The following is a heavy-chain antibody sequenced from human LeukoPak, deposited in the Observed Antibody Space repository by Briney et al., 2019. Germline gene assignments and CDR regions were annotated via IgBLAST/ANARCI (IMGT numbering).Heavy chain of an antibody. D-gene: IGHD3-10*01. Sequence: PGGSLRLSCAASGFTFSSYWMSWVRQAPGKGLEWVANIKQDGSEKYYVDSVKGRFTISRDNAKNSLYLQMNSLRAEDTAVYYCAGSGRYGSGSYYPNGFDYWGQGTLVTVSS. CDR3: AGSGRYGSGSYYPNGFDY. V-gene: IGHV3-7*01. J-gene: IGHJ4*02. CDR2: IKQDGSEK. CDR1: GFTFSSYW.